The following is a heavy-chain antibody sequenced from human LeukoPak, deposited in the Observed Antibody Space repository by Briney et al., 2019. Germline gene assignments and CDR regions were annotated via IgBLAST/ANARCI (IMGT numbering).Heavy chain of an antibody. Sequence: ASVKVSCKVSGYTLTELSMHWVRQAPGKGLEWMGGFDPEDGETIYAQKFQGRVTMTEDTSTDTAYMGLSSLRSEDTAVYYCATARIVGATQNAFDIWGQETMVTVSS. CDR2: FDPEDGET. CDR3: ATARIVGATQNAFDI. CDR1: GYTLTELS. D-gene: IGHD1-26*01. V-gene: IGHV1-24*01. J-gene: IGHJ3*02.